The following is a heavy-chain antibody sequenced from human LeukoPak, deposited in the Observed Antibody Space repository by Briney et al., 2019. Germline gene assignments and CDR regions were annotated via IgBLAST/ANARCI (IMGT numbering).Heavy chain of an antibody. J-gene: IGHJ3*02. Sequence: SETLSLTCTVSGGSISSYYWSWIRQPPGKGLEWIGYIYYSGSTNYNPSLKGRVTTSVDTSKNQFSLKLSSVTAADTAVYYCARQAIFGVGDAFDIWGQGTMVTVSS. V-gene: IGHV4-59*08. D-gene: IGHD3-3*01. CDR2: IYYSGST. CDR3: ARQAIFGVGDAFDI. CDR1: GGSISSYY.